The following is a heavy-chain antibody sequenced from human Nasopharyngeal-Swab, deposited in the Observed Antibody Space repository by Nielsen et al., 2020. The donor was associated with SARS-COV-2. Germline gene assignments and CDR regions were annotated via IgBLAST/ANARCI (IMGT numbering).Heavy chain of an antibody. CDR3: ARKGLYDSSGYPFDP. CDR2: INVDGSSI. Sequence: GEPLKISCVASGFTFSSYSMYWVRQAPGQGLVCVSQINVDGSSINCADSVKGRFTTSRDNAKNTLYLQMNSLRAEDTAVYYCARKGLYDSSGYPFDPWGQGTLVTVSS. V-gene: IGHV3-74*01. J-gene: IGHJ5*02. D-gene: IGHD3-22*01. CDR1: GFTFSSYS.